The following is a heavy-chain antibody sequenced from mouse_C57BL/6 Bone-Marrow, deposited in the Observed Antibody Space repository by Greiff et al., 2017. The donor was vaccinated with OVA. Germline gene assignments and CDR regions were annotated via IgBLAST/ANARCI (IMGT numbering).Heavy chain of an antibody. CDR3: SYYGSIDWYFDV. CDR2: IRNKANNHAT. D-gene: IGHD1-1*01. CDR1: GFTFSDAW. Sequence: EVKLMESGGGLVQPGGSMKLSCAASGFTFSDAWMDWVRQSPEKGLEWVAEIRNKANNHATYYAESVKGRFTISRDDSKSSVYLQMNSLRAEDTGIYYCSYYGSIDWYFDVWGTGTTVTVSS. V-gene: IGHV6-6*01. J-gene: IGHJ1*03.